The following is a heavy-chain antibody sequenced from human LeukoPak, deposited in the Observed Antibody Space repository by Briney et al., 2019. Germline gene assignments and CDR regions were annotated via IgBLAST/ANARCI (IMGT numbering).Heavy chain of an antibody. CDR3: ARPWGTHGPYYMDV. V-gene: IGHV3-21*01. J-gene: IGHJ6*03. D-gene: IGHD7-27*01. Sequence: PGGSLRLSCAASGFTFSSYSMNWVRQAPGKGLEWVSSISSSSSYIYYADSVKGRFTISRDNAKNSLYLQMNSLRAEDTAVYYCARPWGTHGPYYMDVWGKGTTVTVSS. CDR2: ISSSSSYI. CDR1: GFTFSSYS.